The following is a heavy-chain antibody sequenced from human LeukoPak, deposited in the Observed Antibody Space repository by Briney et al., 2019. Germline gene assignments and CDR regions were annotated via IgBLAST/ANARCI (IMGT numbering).Heavy chain of an antibody. D-gene: IGHD6-6*01. V-gene: IGHV3-30*18. J-gene: IGHJ5*02. Sequence: GGSLRLSCAASGFTFSSYGMHWVRQAPGKGLEWVAVISYDGSNKYYADSVKGRFTISRDNSKNTLYLQMNSLRAEDTAVYYCAKDRLTKGRPLAARQGRWFDPWGQGTLVTVSS. CDR3: AKDRLTKGRPLAARQGRWFDP. CDR2: ISYDGSNK. CDR1: GFTFSSYG.